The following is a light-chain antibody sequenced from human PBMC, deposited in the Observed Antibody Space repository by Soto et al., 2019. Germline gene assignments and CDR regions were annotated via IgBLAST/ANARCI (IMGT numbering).Light chain of an antibody. Sequence: QSALTQPASVSGSPGQSIIISCTGTSSDVGSYNLVSWYQQYPGKAPKVMIYEVSKRPSGVSNRFFGSKSGNTASLTISGLQAEDEADYYCCSYAGSSTWVFGGGTKLTGL. CDR1: SSDVGSYNL. J-gene: IGLJ3*02. CDR2: EVS. V-gene: IGLV2-23*02. CDR3: CSYAGSSTWV.